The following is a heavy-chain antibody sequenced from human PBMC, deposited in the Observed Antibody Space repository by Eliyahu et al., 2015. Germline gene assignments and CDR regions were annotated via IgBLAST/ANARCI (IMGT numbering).Heavy chain of an antibody. V-gene: IGHV4-59*02. D-gene: IGHD6-19*01. CDR2: IYYSGST. CDR1: GVSXNTYY. J-gene: IGHJ4*02. CDR3: ARDSSGWYGAIDF. Sequence: QVQLQESGPGLVKPSETLSLTCTVSGVSXNTYYWSWIRQPPGKGLEWIGYIYYSGSTNYNPSLKSRATISVDTSKNQFSLKLNSVTAADTAVYYCARDSSGWYGAIDFWGQGTLARLL.